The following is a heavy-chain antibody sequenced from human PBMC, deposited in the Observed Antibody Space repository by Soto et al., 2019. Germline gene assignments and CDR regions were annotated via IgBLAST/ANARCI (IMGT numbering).Heavy chain of an antibody. D-gene: IGHD6-13*01. V-gene: IGHV3-30*18. Sequence: GGSLRLSCAASGLTFRSYGMHWVRQAPGKGLEWVAVISYDGSDKYYADSVKGRFTISRDNSKNTLYLQMNSLRAEDTAVYYCAKDFKVLTGIAAAGVIDYWGQGTLVTVSS. CDR3: AKDFKVLTGIAAAGVIDY. J-gene: IGHJ4*02. CDR2: ISYDGSDK. CDR1: GLTFRSYG.